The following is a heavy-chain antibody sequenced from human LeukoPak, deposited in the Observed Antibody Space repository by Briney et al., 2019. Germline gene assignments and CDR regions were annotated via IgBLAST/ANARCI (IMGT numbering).Heavy chain of an antibody. Sequence: PSETLSLTCTVSGGSISSSSYYWGWIRQPPGKGLEWIGSIYYSGSTYYNPSLKSRVTISVDTSKNQFSLKLSSVTAADTAVYYCARESQEFYYFDYWGQGTLVTVSS. J-gene: IGHJ4*02. CDR3: ARESQEFYYFDY. CDR2: IYYSGST. CDR1: GGSISSSSYY. V-gene: IGHV4-39*07. D-gene: IGHD2/OR15-2a*01.